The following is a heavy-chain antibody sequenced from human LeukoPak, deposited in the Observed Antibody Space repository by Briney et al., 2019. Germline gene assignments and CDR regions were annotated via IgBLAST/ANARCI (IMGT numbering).Heavy chain of an antibody. V-gene: IGHV3-23*01. Sequence: GGTLRLSCAASGLTFSSYAMSWVRQAPGKGLKWVSAISGGGGSTYYADSVKGRFTISRDNSKNTLYLQMNSLRAEDTAVYYWARDSSGWPYYYYMDVWGKGTTVTVSS. CDR1: GLTFSSYA. J-gene: IGHJ6*03. CDR2: ISGGGGST. CDR3: ARDSSGWPYYYYMDV. D-gene: IGHD3-10*01.